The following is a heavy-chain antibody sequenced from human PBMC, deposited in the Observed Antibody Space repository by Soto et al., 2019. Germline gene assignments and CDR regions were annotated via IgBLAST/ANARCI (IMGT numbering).Heavy chain of an antibody. CDR1: GFVFSDHD. CDR3: VRDRYYGSGSLFEN. D-gene: IGHD3-10*01. J-gene: IGHJ4*01. CDR2: IGVAGDT. V-gene: IGHV3-13*01. Sequence: PGGSLRLSCVASGFVFSDHDMHWVCLVSGKGLEWISEIGVAGDTYYPDSVKGRFTISRENARNSLFLEMTGPRAGDTAVYYCVRDRYYGSGSLFENWGRGTSVTVSS.